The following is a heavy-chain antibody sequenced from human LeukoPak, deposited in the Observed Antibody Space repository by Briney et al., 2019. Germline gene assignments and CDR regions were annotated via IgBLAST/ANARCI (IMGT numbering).Heavy chain of an antibody. D-gene: IGHD3-10*01. CDR1: GGSISSGSYY. J-gene: IGHJ6*03. CDR3: ARVRAYGSGSYCYYYYMDV. CDR2: IYTSGST. Sequence: SQTLSLTCTVSGGSISSGSYYWSWIRQPAGKGLEWIGRIYTSGSTNYNPSLKSRVTISVDTSKNQFSLKLSSVTAADTAVYYCARVRAYGSGSYCYYYYMDVWGKGTTVTVSS. V-gene: IGHV4-61*02.